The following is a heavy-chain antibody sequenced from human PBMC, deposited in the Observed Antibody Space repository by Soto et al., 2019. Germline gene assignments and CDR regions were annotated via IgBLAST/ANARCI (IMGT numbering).Heavy chain of an antibody. CDR3: ARSDSTVTTDYYYYGIDV. V-gene: IGHV3-11*01. CDR2: ISSSGSTI. Sequence: QVQLVESGGGLVKPGGSLRLSCAASRFTFSNYYMSWIRQAPGKGLEWVSYISSSGSTIYYADSVKGRFTISRDNAKNSLFLQMNSLRAEDTAVYYCARSDSTVTTDYYYYGIDVWGQGTTVTVSS. J-gene: IGHJ6*02. CDR1: RFTFSNYY. D-gene: IGHD4-17*01.